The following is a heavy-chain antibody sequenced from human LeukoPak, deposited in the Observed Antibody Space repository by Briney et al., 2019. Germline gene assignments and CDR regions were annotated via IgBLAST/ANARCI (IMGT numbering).Heavy chain of an antibody. CDR1: GFTFSDYY. V-gene: IGHV4-31*02. J-gene: IGHJ4*02. CDR3: ARDFDSSGYHGGYFDY. CDR2: IYYSGST. Sequence: LRLSCAASGFTFSDYYMSWIRQHPGKGLEWIGYIYYSGSTYYNPSLKSRVTISVDTSKNQFSLKLSSVTAADTAVYYCARDFDSSGYHGGYFDYWGQGTLVTVSS. D-gene: IGHD3-22*01.